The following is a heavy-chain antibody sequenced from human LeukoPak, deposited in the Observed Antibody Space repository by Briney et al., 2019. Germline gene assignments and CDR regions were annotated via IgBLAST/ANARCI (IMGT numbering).Heavy chain of an antibody. CDR2: INTSGST. CDR3: ARAPGAALD. J-gene: IGHJ4*02. CDR1: GGSISSYY. V-gene: IGHV4-4*07. Sequence: PSETLSLTCTVSGGSISSYYWSWSWIRQPAGKGLEWIGRINTSGSTNYNPSLKSRVTMSVGTSKNQFSLKLSSVTAADTAVYYCARAPGAALDWGQGTLVTVSS. D-gene: IGHD2-15*01.